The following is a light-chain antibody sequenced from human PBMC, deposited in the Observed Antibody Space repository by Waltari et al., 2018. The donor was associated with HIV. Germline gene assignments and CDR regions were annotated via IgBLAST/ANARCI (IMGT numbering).Light chain of an antibody. V-gene: IGKV4-1*01. CDR2: WAS. Sequence: IVMTQSPDSLAVSLGERANIDCRSSQTLLSSLNNKNYLTWYRQKPGQPPKLLLYWASTRESGVPDRFSGSGSGTNFTLTISRLQAEDAATYYCQQYYSSPWTFGQGTKV. CDR3: QQYYSSPWT. CDR1: QTLLSSLNNKNY. J-gene: IGKJ1*01.